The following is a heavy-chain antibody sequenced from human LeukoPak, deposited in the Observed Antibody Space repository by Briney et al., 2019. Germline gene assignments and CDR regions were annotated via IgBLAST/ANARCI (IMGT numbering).Heavy chain of an antibody. V-gene: IGHV3-15*01. CDR3: TADRAERYSSGWYYWFDP. Sequence: PGGSLRFSCATSGFAFSTGRMSWVRHAPGQGLELVGRVKSNTDGGTSDYAAPVKGRFNISRDDSKNTLYLQMNSLKTEDTAVYYCTADRAERYSSGWYYWFDPWGQGTLVTVSS. CDR2: VKSNTDGGTS. CDR1: GFAFSTGR. D-gene: IGHD6-19*01. J-gene: IGHJ5*02.